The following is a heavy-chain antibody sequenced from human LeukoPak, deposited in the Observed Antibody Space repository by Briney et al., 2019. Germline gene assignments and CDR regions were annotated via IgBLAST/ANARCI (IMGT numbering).Heavy chain of an antibody. J-gene: IGHJ3*02. CDR1: GFTFSTYA. D-gene: IGHD3-16*02. Sequence: PGGSLRLSCAASGFTFSTYAMSWVRQAPGKGLEWVSLILHNGDSTYYADSVKGRFTISRDNSKNTLYLQMNSLRAEDTAVYYCARLSSFAFDIWGQGTMVTVSS. V-gene: IGHV3-23*01. CDR3: ARLSSFAFDI. CDR2: ILHNGDST.